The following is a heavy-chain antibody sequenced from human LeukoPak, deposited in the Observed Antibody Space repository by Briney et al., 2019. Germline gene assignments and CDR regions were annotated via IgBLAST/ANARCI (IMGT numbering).Heavy chain of an antibody. CDR2: ISYDGSNK. D-gene: IGHD2-2*01. Sequence: GGSLRLSCAASGFTFSSYAMHWVRQAPGKGLEWVAVISYDGSNKYHADFVKGRFTISRDNSKNTLYLQMNSLRAEDTAVYYCARDPYYQLQRGYFDYWGQGTLVTVSS. CDR3: ARDPYYQLQRGYFDY. CDR1: GFTFSSYA. V-gene: IGHV3-30-3*01. J-gene: IGHJ4*02.